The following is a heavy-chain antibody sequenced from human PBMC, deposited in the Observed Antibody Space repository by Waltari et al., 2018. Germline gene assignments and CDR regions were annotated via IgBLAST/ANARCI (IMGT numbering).Heavy chain of an antibody. CDR3: TKEQYQPGGMDV. D-gene: IGHD1-26*01. CDR1: GFTFSRSA. Sequence: EVQLLESGGGWVQPGGSLRLSCAASGFTFSRSAMGWVRQAPGKGLEWVSHIISSGGTTYYADSVKGRFTISRDISKNTLYLQMNSLRAGDTAVYFCTKEQYQPGGMDVWGQGTTVTVSS. J-gene: IGHJ6*02. CDR2: IISSGGTT. V-gene: IGHV3-23*01.